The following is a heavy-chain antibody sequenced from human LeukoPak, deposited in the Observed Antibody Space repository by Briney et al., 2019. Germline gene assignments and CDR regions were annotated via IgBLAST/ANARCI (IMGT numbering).Heavy chain of an antibody. V-gene: IGHV3-30*04. CDR2: ISYDGSNK. J-gene: IGHJ5*02. CDR3: ARDRDGYNANWFDP. D-gene: IGHD5-24*01. CDR1: GFTFSSYA. Sequence: GGSLRLSCAASGFTFSSYAMHWVRQAPGKGLEWVAVISYDGSNKYYADSVKGRFTISRDNSKNTLYLQMNGLRAEDTAVYYCARDRDGYNANWFDPWGQGTLVTVSS.